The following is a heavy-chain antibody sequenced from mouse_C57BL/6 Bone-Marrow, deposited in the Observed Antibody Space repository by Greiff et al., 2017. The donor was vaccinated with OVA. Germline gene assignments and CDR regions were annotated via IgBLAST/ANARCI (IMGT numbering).Heavy chain of an antibody. CDR1: GYTFTSYW. Sequence: DVKLQESGTVLARPGASVKMSCKTSGYTFTSYWMHWVKQRPGQGLEWIGAIYPGNSDTSYNQKFKGKAKLTAVTSASTAYMELSSLTNEDSAVYYCTREAYYGSSYYYAMDYWGQGTSVTVSS. V-gene: IGHV1-5*01. D-gene: IGHD1-1*01. CDR3: TREAYYGSSYYYAMDY. CDR2: IYPGNSDT. J-gene: IGHJ4*01.